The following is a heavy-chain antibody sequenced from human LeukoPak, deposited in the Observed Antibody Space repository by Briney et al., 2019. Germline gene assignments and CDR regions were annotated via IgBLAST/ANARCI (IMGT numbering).Heavy chain of an antibody. CDR2: IKEDGSDK. D-gene: IGHD3-3*01. CDR3: ARGGFWSGYRDY. V-gene: IGHV3-7*01. J-gene: IGHJ4*02. CDR1: EFTFSNYW. Sequence: GGSLRLSCAASEFTFSNYWMTWVRQAPGKGLEWVANIKEDGSDKYYVDSVKGRFTISRDNAKNSLYLQMNNLRAEDTAVYYCARGGFWSGYRDYWGQGTLVTVSS.